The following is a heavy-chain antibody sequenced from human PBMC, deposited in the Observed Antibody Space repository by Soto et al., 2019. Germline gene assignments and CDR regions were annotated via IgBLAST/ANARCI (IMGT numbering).Heavy chain of an antibody. CDR2: ISGSGGST. CDR3: AKDRFGSSWYGPPHNWFDP. D-gene: IGHD6-13*01. J-gene: IGHJ5*02. Sequence: EVQLLESGGGLVQPGGSLRLSCAASGFTFSSYAMSWVRQAPGKGLEWVSAISGSGGSTYYADSVKGRFTISRDNSKNTLYLQMNSLRAEDTAVYYCAKDRFGSSWYGPPHNWFDPWGQGTLVTVSS. CDR1: GFTFSSYA. V-gene: IGHV3-23*01.